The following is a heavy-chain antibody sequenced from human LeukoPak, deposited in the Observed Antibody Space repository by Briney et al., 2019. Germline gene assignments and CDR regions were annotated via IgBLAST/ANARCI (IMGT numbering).Heavy chain of an antibody. Sequence: PGGSLRLSGAAFGFTFSNYWMHWVRQAPGKGSVWVSRISSDGSSTSYANSVRGRFTISRDNAKNTLFLQMNSLRAEDTAVYYCERVCGSTSCYGSGGYWGQGTLVTVSS. CDR2: ISSDGSST. CDR3: ERVCGSTSCYGSGGY. D-gene: IGHD2-2*01. V-gene: IGHV3-74*01. CDR1: GFTFSNYW. J-gene: IGHJ4*02.